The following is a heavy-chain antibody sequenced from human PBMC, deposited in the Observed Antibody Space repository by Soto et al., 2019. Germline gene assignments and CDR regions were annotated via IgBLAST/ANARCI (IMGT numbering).Heavy chain of an antibody. CDR1: GFTFSSYA. J-gene: IGHJ3*02. Sequence: QVQLVESGGGVVQPGRSLRLSCAASGFTFSSYAMHWVRQAPGKGLEWVAVISYDGSNKYYADSVKGRFTISRDNSKNTLYLQMNSLRAEDTAVYYCAREPADYYDSSGHNDAFDIWGQGTMVTVSS. D-gene: IGHD3-22*01. CDR2: ISYDGSNK. V-gene: IGHV3-30-3*01. CDR3: AREPADYYDSSGHNDAFDI.